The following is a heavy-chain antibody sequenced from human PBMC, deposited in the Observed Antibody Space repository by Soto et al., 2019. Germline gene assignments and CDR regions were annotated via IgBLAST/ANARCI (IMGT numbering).Heavy chain of an antibody. V-gene: IGHV3-15*07. CDR1: GFTFSNAW. Sequence: GGSLRLSCAASGFTFSNAWMNWVRQAPGKGLEWVGRIKSKTDGGTTDYAEPVKGRFTISRDASKNTLYLQMNSLKTEDTAVYYCTTDGLPYCSGGSCYSWWGQGTLVTVSS. CDR3: TTDGLPYCSGGSCYSW. J-gene: IGHJ4*02. D-gene: IGHD2-15*01. CDR2: IKSKTDGGTT.